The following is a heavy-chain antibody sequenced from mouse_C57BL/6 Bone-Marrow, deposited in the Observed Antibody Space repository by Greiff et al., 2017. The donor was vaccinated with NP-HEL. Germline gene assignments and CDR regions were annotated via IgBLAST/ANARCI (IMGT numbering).Heavy chain of an antibody. D-gene: IGHD2-2*01. CDR1: GYTFTDYY. V-gene: IGHV1-19*01. CDR2: INPYNGGT. CDR3: ARGGLWLRRAWFAY. Sequence: EVQLQQSGPVLVKPGASVKMSCKASGYTFTDYYMNWVKQSHGKSLEWIGVINPYNGGTSYNQKFKGKATLTVDKSSSTAYMELNSLTSEDSAVYYGARGGLWLRRAWFAYWGQGTLVTVSA. J-gene: IGHJ3*01.